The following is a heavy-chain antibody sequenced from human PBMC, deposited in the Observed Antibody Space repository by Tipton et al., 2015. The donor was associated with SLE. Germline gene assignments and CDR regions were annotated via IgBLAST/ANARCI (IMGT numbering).Heavy chain of an antibody. CDR3: ARHQITGNVIGYSQH. J-gene: IGHJ1*01. V-gene: IGHV4-61*02. D-gene: IGHD1-20*01. CDR2: IYTSGST. Sequence: TLSLTCTVSGGSISSGSYYWSWIRQPAGKGLEWIGRIYTSGSTNYNPSLKSRVTISVDTSKNQFSLKLSSVTAADTAVYYCARHQITGNVIGYSQHWGQGTLVTVSS. CDR1: GGSISSGSYY.